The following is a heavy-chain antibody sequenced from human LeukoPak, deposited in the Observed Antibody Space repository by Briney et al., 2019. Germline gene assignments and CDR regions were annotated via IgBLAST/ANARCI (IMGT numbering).Heavy chain of an antibody. D-gene: IGHD6-19*01. Sequence: GGSLRLSCAASGFTFSSYWMHWVRQAPGKGLEWVSAISGSGGSTYYADSVKGRFTISRDNSKNTLYLQMNSLRAEDTAVYYCARQGIAVAGTLYWGQGTLVTVSS. CDR1: GFTFSSYW. V-gene: IGHV3-23*01. CDR2: ISGSGGST. CDR3: ARQGIAVAGTLY. J-gene: IGHJ4*02.